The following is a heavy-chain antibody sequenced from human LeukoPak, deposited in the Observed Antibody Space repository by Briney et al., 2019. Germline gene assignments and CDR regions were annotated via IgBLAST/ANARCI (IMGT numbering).Heavy chain of an antibody. CDR1: GFTFGDYD. CDR2: IRSKAYGGTT. V-gene: IGHV3-49*04. CDR3: TRDAYYYDSSGYSD. J-gene: IGHJ4*02. Sequence: GGSLRLSCTASGFTFGDYDMSWVRQAPGKGLEWVGFIRSKAYGGTTEYAASVKGRFTISRDDSKSIAYLQMNSLKTEDTAVYYCTRDAYYYDSSGYSDWGQGTLVTVSS. D-gene: IGHD3-22*01.